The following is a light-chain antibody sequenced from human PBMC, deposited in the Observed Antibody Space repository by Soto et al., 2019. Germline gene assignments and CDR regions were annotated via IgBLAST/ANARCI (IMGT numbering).Light chain of an antibody. CDR2: VAS. CDR3: QQYNVWPLT. V-gene: IGKV3-15*01. CDR1: QSVSSN. Sequence: EIVMTQSPATLSVSSGERATLSCRASQSVSSNLAWYQQKPGQTPKLLIYVASTRATGIPARFSGSGSGTELTLTISSLQSEDFALYYCQQYNVWPLTFGGGTKVEFK. J-gene: IGKJ4*01.